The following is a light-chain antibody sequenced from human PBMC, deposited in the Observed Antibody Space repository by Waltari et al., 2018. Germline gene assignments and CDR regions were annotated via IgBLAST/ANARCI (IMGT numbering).Light chain of an antibody. J-gene: IGLJ1*01. CDR3: SSYTTSSAPGV. Sequence: QSALTQPASVSGSPGQSITISCSGTDRYVGAYDFVSWYQQHPGKAPPLIIYEVSNRPSGISNRFSASKSGNTASLTISGLQAEDEADYYCSSYTTSSAPGVFGTGTRVTVL. CDR1: DRYVGAYDF. CDR2: EVS. V-gene: IGLV2-14*01.